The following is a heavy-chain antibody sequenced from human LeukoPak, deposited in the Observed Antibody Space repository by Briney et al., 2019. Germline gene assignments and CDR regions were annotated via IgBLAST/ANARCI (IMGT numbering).Heavy chain of an antibody. CDR1: GGSISSYY. V-gene: IGHV4-4*07. D-gene: IGHD6-19*01. CDR2: IYTSGST. CDR3: ARDRDSSGWYGPGNFDY. Sequence: SETLSLTCTVSGGSISSYYWSWIRQPAGKGLEWIGRIYTSGSTNYNPSLKSRVTMSVDTSKNQFSLKLSSVTAADTAVYYCARDRDSSGWYGPGNFDYWGQGTLVTVSS. J-gene: IGHJ4*02.